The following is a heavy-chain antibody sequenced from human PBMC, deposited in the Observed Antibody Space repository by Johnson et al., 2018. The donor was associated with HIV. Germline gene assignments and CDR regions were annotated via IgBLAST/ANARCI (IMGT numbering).Heavy chain of an antibody. J-gene: IGHJ3*02. CDR2: ISSGGNSI. V-gene: IGHV3-11*04. CDR3: ARVHADAVTTWSEGAYDI. D-gene: IGHD4-17*01. Sequence: QVQLVESGGGLVKPEGSLRLSCAASGFTFSDYYMSWIRQAPGKGLEWVSYISSGGNSIHYADSVKGRFTISRDNVKNSLYLQMNSLRAEDTAVDYGARVHADAVTTWSEGAYDIWGQGTMVTVSS. CDR1: GFTFSDYY.